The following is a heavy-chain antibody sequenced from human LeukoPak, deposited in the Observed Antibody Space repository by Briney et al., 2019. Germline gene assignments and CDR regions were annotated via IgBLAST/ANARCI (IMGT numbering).Heavy chain of an antibody. V-gene: IGHV4-38-2*02. J-gene: IGHJ4*02. CDR3: AQVVAASFDY. D-gene: IGHD2-15*01. CDR2: IYHSGST. CDR1: DYSISSGNY. Sequence: PSETLSLTCTVSDYSISSGNYWGWIRQPPGKGLEWIGSIYHSGSTYYNPSLKRRVTISVGTSKNQFSLKLSSVTAADTAIYYCAQVVAASFDYWGQGTLVTVSS.